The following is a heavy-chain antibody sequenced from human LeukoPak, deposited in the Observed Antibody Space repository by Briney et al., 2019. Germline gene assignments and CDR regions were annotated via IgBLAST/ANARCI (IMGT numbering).Heavy chain of an antibody. V-gene: IGHV4-30-2*01. CDR2: IYHSGST. CDR3: ARYSNNGDYFDY. D-gene: IGHD4-4*01. J-gene: IGHJ4*02. CDR1: GGSISSGGYS. Sequence: PSETLSLTCAVSGGSISSGGYSWGWIRQPPGKGLKWIGYIYHSGSTYYNPSLKSRVTISVDRSKNHFSLKLSSVTAADTAVYYCARYSNNGDYFDYWGQGTLVTVSS.